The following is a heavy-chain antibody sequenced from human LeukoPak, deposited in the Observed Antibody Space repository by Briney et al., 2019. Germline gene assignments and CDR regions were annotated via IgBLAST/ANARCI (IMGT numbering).Heavy chain of an antibody. Sequence: SETLSLTCAVYGGSFSGYYWSWIRQPPGKGLEWIGEINHSGSTNYNPSLKSRVTISVDTSKNQFSLKLSSVTAADTAVYYCARDIVVVPAAFRPDWFDPWGQGTLVTVSS. CDR1: GGSFSGYY. CDR3: ARDIVVVPAAFRPDWFDP. V-gene: IGHV4-34*01. CDR2: INHSGST. D-gene: IGHD2-2*01. J-gene: IGHJ5*02.